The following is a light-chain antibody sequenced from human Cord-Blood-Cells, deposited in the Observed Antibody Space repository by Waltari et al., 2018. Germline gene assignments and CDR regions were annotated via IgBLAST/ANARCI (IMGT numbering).Light chain of an antibody. CDR2: EGS. CDR3: CSYAGSSTLV. CDR1: SSDVGSYNL. V-gene: IGLV2-23*01. J-gene: IGLJ2*01. Sequence: QSALTQPAPVSGSPGPSITLACTGTSSDVGSYNLVSWYQPHPGKAPKLMIYEGSKRPSGVSNRFSGSKSGNTASLTISGLQAEDEADYYCCSYAGSSTLVFGGGTKLTVL.